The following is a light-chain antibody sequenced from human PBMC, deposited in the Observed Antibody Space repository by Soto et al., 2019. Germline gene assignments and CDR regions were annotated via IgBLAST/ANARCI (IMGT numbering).Light chain of an antibody. V-gene: IGLV2-23*01. CDR2: EGS. Sequence: QSALTQPASVSGSPGQSITISCTGTTSDVGDYNYVSWYQQHPGQAPKLMIFEGSKRASGISNRFSGSTSGNTASLTISGLQAEDESDYFCCSYVASSTLVFGGGTKLTVL. CDR1: TSDVGDYNY. J-gene: IGLJ3*02. CDR3: CSYVASSTLV.